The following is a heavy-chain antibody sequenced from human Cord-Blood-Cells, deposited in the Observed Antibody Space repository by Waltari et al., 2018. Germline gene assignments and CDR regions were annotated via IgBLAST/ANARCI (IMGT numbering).Heavy chain of an antibody. CDR3: ASGYDFWSGYSDY. CDR2: ISSSSSYI. V-gene: IGHV3-21*01. D-gene: IGHD3-3*01. CDR1: GFTFRCYS. J-gene: IGHJ4*02. Sequence: EVQLVESGGGLVKPGGSLRLSCAASGFTFRCYSMNWVRLAPGKRLEWVSSISSSSSYIYYADSVKGRFTISRDNAKNSLYLQMNSLRAEDTAVYYCASGYDFWSGYSDYWGQGTLVTVSS.